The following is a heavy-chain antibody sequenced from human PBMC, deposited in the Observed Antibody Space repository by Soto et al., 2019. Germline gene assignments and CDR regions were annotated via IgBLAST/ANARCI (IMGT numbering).Heavy chain of an antibody. J-gene: IGHJ6*02. CDR3: VQSRCGGDCLQSYSSHSYYGLDV. CDR1: GLSLSTTGVG. D-gene: IGHD2-21*02. V-gene: IGHV2-5*02. CDR2: IYWDDDK. Sequence: QITLKESGPTLVKPTQTLTLTCTFSGLSLSTTGVGVGWIRQPPGKALEWLALIYWDDDKRYSPSLKSRLNITKHTSKNQAVLTMTTMDPVDTATFYCVQSRCGGDCLQSYSSHSYYGLDVWGQGTTVTVSS.